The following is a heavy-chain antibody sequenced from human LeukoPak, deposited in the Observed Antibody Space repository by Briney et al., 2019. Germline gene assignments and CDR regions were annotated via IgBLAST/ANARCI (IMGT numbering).Heavy chain of an antibody. J-gene: IGHJ6*02. CDR1: GYTLTELS. V-gene: IGHV1-24*01. D-gene: IGHD2-2*02. CDR3: ATGIVVVPAAISAYYYYGMDV. Sequence: GASVKVSCKVSGYTLTELSMHWVRQAPGKGLEWMGGFDPEDGETIYAQKFQGRVTMTEDTSTDTAYMELSSLRSEDTAVYYCATGIVVVPAAISAYYYYGMDVWGQGTTVTVSS. CDR2: FDPEDGET.